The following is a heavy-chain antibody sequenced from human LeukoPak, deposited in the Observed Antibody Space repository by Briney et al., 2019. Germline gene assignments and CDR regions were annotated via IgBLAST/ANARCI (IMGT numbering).Heavy chain of an antibody. D-gene: IGHD2-2*01. V-gene: IGHV5-51*01. CDR1: GYKLTNNW. J-gene: IGHJ5*02. CDR3: VRFAFTSSLDH. CDR2: IYPGYSDA. Sequence: KHGESLKISCKISGYKLTNNWIGWVRQVPGKGLEWMGLIYPGYSDAKYSPNFQGQVTLSVDASISTAYLQLSGLRASDTAIYYCVRFAFTSSLDHWGQGTLVTVSS.